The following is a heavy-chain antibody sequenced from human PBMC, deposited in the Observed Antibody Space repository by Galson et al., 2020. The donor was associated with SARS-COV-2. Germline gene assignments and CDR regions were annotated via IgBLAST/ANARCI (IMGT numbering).Heavy chain of an antibody. CDR1: GYTFTSYG. J-gene: IGHJ6*02. CDR3: ARERFGELEVNSYYYGMDV. Sequence: ASVKVSCKASGYTFTSYGISWVRQAPGQGLEWMGWISAYNGNTNYAQKLQGRVTMTTDTSTSTAYMELRSLRSDDTAVYYCARERFGELEVNSYYYGMDVWGQGTTVTVSS. D-gene: IGHD3-10*01. CDR2: ISAYNGNT. V-gene: IGHV1-18*01.